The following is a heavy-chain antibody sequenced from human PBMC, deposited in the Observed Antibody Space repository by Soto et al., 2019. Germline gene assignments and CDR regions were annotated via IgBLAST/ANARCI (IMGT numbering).Heavy chain of an antibody. V-gene: IGHV1-69*01. CDR2: IIPIFGTA. J-gene: IGHJ3*02. Sequence: QVQLVQSGAEVKKPGSSVKVSCKASGGTFSSYAISWVRQAPGQGLEWMGGIIPIFGTANYAQKFQGRVTITADESTSKAYMELSSLRSEDTAVYYCARDRKYYYDSSGYGAFDIWGQGTMVTVSS. CDR1: GGTFSSYA. CDR3: ARDRKYYYDSSGYGAFDI. D-gene: IGHD3-22*01.